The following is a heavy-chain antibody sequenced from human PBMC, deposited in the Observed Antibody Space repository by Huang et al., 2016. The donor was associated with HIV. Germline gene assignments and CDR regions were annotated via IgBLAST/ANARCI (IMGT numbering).Heavy chain of an antibody. CDR3: ATSRSGSGWFLDI. CDR2: VNHGGST. Sequence: QVQLYQWGAGPLRPSETLSLPCGFSGGSLHGYSWNLLRQSTGRGREWIGEVNHGGSTKYNPSLKSRVTISVDTSKIQFSLNLTSVTATDTADYYCATSRSGSGWFLDIWGRGTLVSVS. D-gene: IGHD6-19*01. V-gene: IGHV4-34*01. CDR1: GGSLHGYS. J-gene: IGHJ2*01.